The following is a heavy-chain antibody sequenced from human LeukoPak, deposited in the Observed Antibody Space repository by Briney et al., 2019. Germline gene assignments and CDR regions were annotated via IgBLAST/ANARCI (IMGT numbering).Heavy chain of an antibody. D-gene: IGHD5-12*01. CDR3: AKDREGLSSGYDLEYFDY. CDR1: AHTFRSYA. CDR2: SASGGSS. Sequence: GGSLRLSCVAHAHTFRSYAMNCVRQAPGKGLQWASTSASGGSSYYADSVKGRFTISRDNSKNTLYLQMNSLGAEDTAVYYCAKDREGLSSGYDLEYFDYWGQGTLVTVSS. J-gene: IGHJ4*02. V-gene: IGHV3-23*01.